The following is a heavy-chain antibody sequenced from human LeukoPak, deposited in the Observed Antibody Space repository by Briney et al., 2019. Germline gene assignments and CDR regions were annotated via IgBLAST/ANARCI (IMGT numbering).Heavy chain of an antibody. J-gene: IGHJ4*02. CDR2: ISSSGSTI. Sequence: GGSLRLSCAASGFTFSDYYMSWIRQAPGKGLEWVSYISSSGSTIYYADSVKGRFTISRDNAKNSLYLQMTSLRAEDTAVYYCARCRSYEQQLVQVYFDYWGQGTLVTVSS. D-gene: IGHD6-13*01. CDR3: ARCRSYEQQLVQVYFDY. CDR1: GFTFSDYY. V-gene: IGHV3-11*01.